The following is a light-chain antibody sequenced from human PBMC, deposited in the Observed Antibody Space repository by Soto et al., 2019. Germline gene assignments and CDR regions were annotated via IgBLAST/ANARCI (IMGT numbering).Light chain of an antibody. J-gene: IGKJ4*01. CDR2: DAS. V-gene: IGKV3-11*01. Sequence: EIVLTQSPATLSLSPGERATLSCRASQSVSSNFAWYQHKPGQAPRLLLYDASNRATGIPARFSGSGSGTDFTLTISGLEPEDFAVYYCQQRSNWPFTFGGGTKVEIK. CDR1: QSVSSN. CDR3: QQRSNWPFT.